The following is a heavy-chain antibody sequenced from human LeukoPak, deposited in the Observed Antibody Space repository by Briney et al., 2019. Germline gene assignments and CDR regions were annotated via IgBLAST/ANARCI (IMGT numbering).Heavy chain of an antibody. V-gene: IGHV3-30-3*01. CDR3: ARDPGAFEYSSRGGFDY. J-gene: IGHJ4*02. CDR1: GFTFSSYA. Sequence: TGGSLRLSCAASGFTFSSYAMHWVRQAPGKGLEWVAVISYDGSNKYYADSVKGRFTISRDNSKNTLYLQMNSLRAEDTAVYYCARDPGAFEYSSRGGFDYWGQGTLVTVSS. D-gene: IGHD6-6*01. CDR2: ISYDGSNK.